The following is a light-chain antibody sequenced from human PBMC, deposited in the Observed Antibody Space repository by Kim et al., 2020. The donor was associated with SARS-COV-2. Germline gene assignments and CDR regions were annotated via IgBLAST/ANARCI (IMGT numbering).Light chain of an antibody. CDR2: EVT. J-gene: IGLJ3*02. CDR1: SSDVGSYNL. CDR3: CSYIGSSTWV. V-gene: IGLV2-23*02. Sequence: QSALTQPASVSGSPGQSITISCTGTSSDVGSYNLVSWYQQHPGKAPKLMIYEVTKRPSEVSNRFSGSKSGNSASLTISGLQPEDEADYYCCSYIGSSTWVFGGGTQLTVL.